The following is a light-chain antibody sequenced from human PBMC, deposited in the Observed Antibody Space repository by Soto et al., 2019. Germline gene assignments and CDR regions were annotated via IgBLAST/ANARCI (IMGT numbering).Light chain of an antibody. CDR2: DAS. Sequence: EIVLTQSPATLSLSPGERATLSCRASQSVSRYLAWYQQKPGQAPRLLIYDASNRATGIPARFSGSGSGTDFTLTISSLQSEDFAVYYCQMNNNWPPITFGQGTRLEIK. V-gene: IGKV3-11*01. J-gene: IGKJ5*01. CDR3: QMNNNWPPIT. CDR1: QSVSRY.